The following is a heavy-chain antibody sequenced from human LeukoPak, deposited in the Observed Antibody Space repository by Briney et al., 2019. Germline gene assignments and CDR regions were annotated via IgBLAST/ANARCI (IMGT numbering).Heavy chain of an antibody. D-gene: IGHD1-26*01. CDR3: VTDANRILGARGTGY. Sequence: GGSLRLSCAASGFTFSTYAMHWVRQAPGKGLEWVGLIKNKHEHQATDYAAPVRGRFIITRDDSSSALFLQMNSLKTEDTAVYYCVTDANRILGARGTGYWGQGILVTVSS. CDR1: GFTFSTYA. CDR2: IKNKHEHQAT. V-gene: IGHV3-15*07. J-gene: IGHJ4*02.